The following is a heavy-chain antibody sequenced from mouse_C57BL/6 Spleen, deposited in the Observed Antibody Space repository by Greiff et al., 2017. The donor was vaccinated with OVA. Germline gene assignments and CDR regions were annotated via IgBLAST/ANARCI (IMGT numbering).Heavy chain of an antibody. CDR1: GFNIKDYY. CDR3: TRVYDSLSAWFAY. Sequence: VQLKESGAELVRPGASVKLSCTASGFNIKDYYMHWVKQRPEQGLEWIGRIDPEDGDTEYAPKFQGKATMTADTSSNTAYLQLSSLTSEDTAVYYCTRVYDSLSAWFAYWGQGTLVTVSA. D-gene: IGHD2-12*01. J-gene: IGHJ3*01. CDR2: IDPEDGDT. V-gene: IGHV14-1*01.